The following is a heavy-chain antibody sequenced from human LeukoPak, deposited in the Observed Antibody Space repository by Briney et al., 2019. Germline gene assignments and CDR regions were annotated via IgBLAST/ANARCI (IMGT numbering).Heavy chain of an antibody. Sequence: PGGSLRLSCAVSRFNFSTYWMNWVRQAPGKGPEWVANIKPDGSEKFYVDSVKGRFTVSRDNAKNLLYLQMNSLRAEDTALYYCARGASYWGQGTLVTVSS. CDR1: RFNFSTYW. V-gene: IGHV3-7*04. CDR2: IKPDGSEK. J-gene: IGHJ4*02. CDR3: ARGASY.